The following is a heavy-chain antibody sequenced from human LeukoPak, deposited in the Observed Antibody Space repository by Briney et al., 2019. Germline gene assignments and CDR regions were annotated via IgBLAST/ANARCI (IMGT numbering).Heavy chain of an antibody. D-gene: IGHD6-19*01. J-gene: IGHJ4*02. CDR1: GFTFSDYY. Sequence: GGSLRLSCAASGFTFSDYYMSWIRQAPGKGLEWVSYISSSGSTIYYADSVKGRFTISRDNAKNSLHLQMNSLRAEDTAVYYCAKDQRSIAVAGYFDYWGQGTLVTVSS. CDR3: AKDQRSIAVAGYFDY. CDR2: ISSSGSTI. V-gene: IGHV3-11*01.